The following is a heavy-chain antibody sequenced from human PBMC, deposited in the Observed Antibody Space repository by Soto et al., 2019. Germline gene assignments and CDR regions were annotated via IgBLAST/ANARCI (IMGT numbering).Heavy chain of an antibody. CDR3: ARKTGYFDL. CDR2: ICYDGSNK. CDR1: GFTFSSYG. V-gene: IGHV3-33*01. J-gene: IGHJ2*01. Sequence: QVQLVESGGGVVQPGRSLRLSCAASGFTFSSYGMHWVRQAPGKGLEWVAVICYDGSNKYYADSVKGRFTISRDNSKNTLYLQMNSLRAEDTAVYYCARKTGYFDLWGRGTLVTVSS.